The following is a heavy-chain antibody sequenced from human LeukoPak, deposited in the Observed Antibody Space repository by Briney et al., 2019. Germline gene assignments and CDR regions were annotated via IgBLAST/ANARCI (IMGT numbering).Heavy chain of an antibody. CDR3: ARGVVVADTRLDAFDI. CDR1: GYTFTGYY. V-gene: IGHV1-2*06. J-gene: IGHJ3*02. Sequence: ASVKVSCKASGYTFTGYYMHWVRQAPGQGLEWKGRINPNSGGTNYAQKFQGRVTMTRDTSISTAYMELSRLRSDDTAVYYCARGVVVADTRLDAFDIWGQGTMVTVSS. CDR2: INPNSGGT. D-gene: IGHD2-15*01.